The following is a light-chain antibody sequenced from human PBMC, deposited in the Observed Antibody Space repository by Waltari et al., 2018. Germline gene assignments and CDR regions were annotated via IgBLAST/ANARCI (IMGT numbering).Light chain of an antibody. Sequence: QSVLTQPPSASGTPGQRVTISCSGSSSNTGRATVNWYHQVPGPAPKLLLYGNDQRPSGVPDRFSGSKSGTSASLAITGLQSEDEADYYCATWDDSLNGRVFGGGTKLTVL. CDR1: SSNTGRAT. CDR3: ATWDDSLNGRV. CDR2: GND. V-gene: IGLV1-44*01. J-gene: IGLJ3*02.